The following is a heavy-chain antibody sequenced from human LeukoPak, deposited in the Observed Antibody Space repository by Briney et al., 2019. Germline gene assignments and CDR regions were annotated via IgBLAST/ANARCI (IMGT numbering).Heavy chain of an antibody. CDR3: ARDLGLLWFGEPPVGAFDI. CDR2: INPNSGGT. J-gene: IGHJ3*02. V-gene: IGHV1-2*04. CDR1: GYTFTDYY. Sequence: ASVKVSCKASGYTFTDYYMHWVRQAPGQGLEWMGWINPNSGGTNYAQKFQGWVTMTRDTSISTAYMELSRLRSDDTAVYYCARDLGLLWFGEPPVGAFDIWGQGTMVTVSS. D-gene: IGHD3-10*01.